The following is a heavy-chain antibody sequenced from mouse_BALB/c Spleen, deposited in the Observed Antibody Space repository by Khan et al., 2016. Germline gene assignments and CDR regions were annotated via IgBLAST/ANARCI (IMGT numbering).Heavy chain of an antibody. V-gene: IGHV9-3*02. CDR2: INTNTGEP. J-gene: IGHJ3*01. D-gene: IGHD2-1*01. CDR3: AESTMGFAY. Sequence: QIQLVQSGPELKKPGETVKISCKASGYTFTNYGMNWVKQAPGKGLKWMGWINTNTGEPTYAEEFKGRFAFSLDTSASTAYLQINNLKNEGTGTYFCAESTMGFAYWGQGTLVTVSA. CDR1: GYTFTNYG.